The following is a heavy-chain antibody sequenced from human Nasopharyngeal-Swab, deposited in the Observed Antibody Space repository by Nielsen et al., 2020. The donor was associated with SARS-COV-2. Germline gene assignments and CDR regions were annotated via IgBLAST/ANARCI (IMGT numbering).Heavy chain of an antibody. CDR3: ARDRFGSSGYPMSDYYYGMDV. V-gene: IGHV3-33*08. D-gene: IGHD3-22*01. J-gene: IGHJ6*02. CDR2: IWYDGSNK. CDR1: GFTFSSYG. Sequence: GGSLRLSCAASGFTFSSYGMHWVRQAPGKGLEWVAVIWYDGSNKYYADSVKGRFTISRDNSKNTLYLQMNSLRAEDTAVYYCARDRFGSSGYPMSDYYYGMDVWGQGTTVTVSS.